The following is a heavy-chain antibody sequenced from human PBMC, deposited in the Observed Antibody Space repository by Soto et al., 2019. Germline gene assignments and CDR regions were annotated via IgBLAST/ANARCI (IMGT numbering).Heavy chain of an antibody. CDR3: ARLEVITTGAFDI. V-gene: IGHV3-11*06. J-gene: IGHJ3*02. D-gene: IGHD3-22*01. CDR1: GFTFSDYY. Sequence: GGSLSLSCAASGFTFSDYYMSWIRQAPGKGLEWVSYISSSSSYTNYADSVKGRFTISRDNAKDSLYLQINSLRAEETAVYYCARLEVITTGAFDIWGQGRMVTVSS. CDR2: ISSSSSYT.